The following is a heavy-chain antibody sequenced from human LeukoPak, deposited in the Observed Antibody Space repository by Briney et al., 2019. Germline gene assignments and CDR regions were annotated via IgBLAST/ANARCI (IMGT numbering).Heavy chain of an antibody. D-gene: IGHD3-22*01. CDR1: GFNVSSNY. Sequence: GGSLRLSCGASGFNVSSNYMSWVRQAPGKGLEWVSVFYSGGSTYYADAVKGRFTISRHNSKNTLYLQMNSLRPEDTAVYYCASSGYYDSSIFDYWGQGTLVTVSS. CDR2: FYSGGST. CDR3: ASSGYYDSSIFDY. J-gene: IGHJ4*02. V-gene: IGHV3-53*04.